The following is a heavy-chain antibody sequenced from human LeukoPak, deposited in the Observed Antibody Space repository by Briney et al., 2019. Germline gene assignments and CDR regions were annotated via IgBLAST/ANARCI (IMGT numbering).Heavy chain of an antibody. J-gene: IGHJ4*02. CDR3: ASWAGTTAGFSGPFDF. CDR2: IRSTSRTT. Sequence: GGSLRLSCAASGLTFSSHSMNWARQAPGKGLEWVSHIRSTSRTTYYADSVKGRFTISRDDAKNSLYLQMNSLRGEDTAVYYCASWAGTTAGFSGPFDFWGLGTLVTVSS. D-gene: IGHD6-25*01. CDR1: GLTFSSHS. V-gene: IGHV3-48*04.